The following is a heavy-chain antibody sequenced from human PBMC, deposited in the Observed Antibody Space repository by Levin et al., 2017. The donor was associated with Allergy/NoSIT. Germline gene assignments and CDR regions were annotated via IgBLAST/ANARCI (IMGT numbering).Heavy chain of an antibody. D-gene: IGHD3-16*01. Sequence: GGSLRLSCAASGFTFSKSAMNWVRQAPGKGLEWVSSISSMSEYIYYADSVKGRFTISRDNAKNPLFLQMNSLRAEDPAVHYCARWEGGSRVDAWGQGTLVTVSS. J-gene: IGHJ5*02. CDR1: GFTFSKSA. V-gene: IGHV3-21*01. CDR2: ISSMSEYI. CDR3: ARWEGGSRVDA.